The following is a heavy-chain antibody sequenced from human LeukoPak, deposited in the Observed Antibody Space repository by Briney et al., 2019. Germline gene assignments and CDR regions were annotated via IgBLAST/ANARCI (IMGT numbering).Heavy chain of an antibody. D-gene: IGHD3-3*01. V-gene: IGHV4-59*01. CDR1: GGSISRYY. Sequence: SETLSLTCTVSGGSISRYYWSWIRQPPGEGLEWSGYIYYSGSTNYNPSLKSRVTISVDTSKNQFSLKLSSVTAADTAVYYCAREVRLLYRYVWFDPWGQGTLVTVSS. J-gene: IGHJ5*02. CDR2: IYYSGST. CDR3: AREVRLLYRYVWFDP.